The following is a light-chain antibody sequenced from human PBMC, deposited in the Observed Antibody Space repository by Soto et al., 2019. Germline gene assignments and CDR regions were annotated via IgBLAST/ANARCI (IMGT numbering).Light chain of an antibody. V-gene: IGLV1-40*01. J-gene: IGLJ3*02. Sequence: QAVVTQPPSVSGAPGQRVTISCAGTTSNIGAPYDVHWYQQLPATAPKLLIYGNINRPSGVPARFSASRSGTSASLAITGLLLEDETDYYCQSYDDRLRAVVFGWGTQLTVL. CDR3: QSYDDRLRAVV. CDR2: GNI. CDR1: TSNIGAPYD.